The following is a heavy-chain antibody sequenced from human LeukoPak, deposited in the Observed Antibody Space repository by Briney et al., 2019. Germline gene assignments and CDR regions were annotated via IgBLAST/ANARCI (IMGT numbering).Heavy chain of an antibody. CDR3: ARTFGESPLNYYYGMDV. J-gene: IGHJ6*02. V-gene: IGHV5-51*01. D-gene: IGHD3-10*01. Sequence: GESLKISCQGSGYSFTSYWIGWVRQMPGKGLEWMGIIYPGDSDTRYSPSFQGQVTISADQSISTAYLQWGSLKASDTAMYYCARTFGESPLNYYYGMDVWGQGTTVTVSS. CDR2: IYPGDSDT. CDR1: GYSFTSYW.